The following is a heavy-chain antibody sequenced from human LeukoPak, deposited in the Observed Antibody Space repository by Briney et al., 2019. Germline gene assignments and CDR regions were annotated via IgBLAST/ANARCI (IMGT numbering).Heavy chain of an antibody. J-gene: IGHJ4*02. CDR2: IKSKADGGTI. D-gene: IGHD5-18*01. CDR3: VTLSYGPDY. V-gene: IGHV3-15*07. Sequence: PGGSLRHSCAVSGFTFGNAWMTWVRQVPGKGLEWVGHIKSKADGGTIDYAAPMKDRFSISRDDSKNVLYLQLNSLKTEDTAVYYCVTLSYGPDYWGRGTLVTVSS. CDR1: GFTFGNAW.